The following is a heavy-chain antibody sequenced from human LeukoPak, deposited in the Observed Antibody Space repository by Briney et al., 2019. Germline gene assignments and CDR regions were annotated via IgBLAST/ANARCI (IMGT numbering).Heavy chain of an antibody. V-gene: IGHV3-74*01. CDR1: GFTFSSYW. D-gene: IGHD3-3*01. J-gene: IGHJ4*02. Sequence: GGSLRLSCGASGFTFSSYWMHWVRQAPGKGLVWVSRINSDGSSTSYADSVKGRFTISRDNAKNTLYVQMNSLRAEDTAVYYCTTNPIGGFDYWGQGTLVTVSS. CDR2: INSDGSST. CDR3: TTNPIGGFDY.